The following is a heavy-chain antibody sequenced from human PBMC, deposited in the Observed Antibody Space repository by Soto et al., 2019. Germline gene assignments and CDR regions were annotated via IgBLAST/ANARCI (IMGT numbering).Heavy chain of an antibody. Sequence: GASVKVSCKASGGTFSSYAISWVRQAPGQGLEWMGGIIPIFGTANYAQKFQGRVTITADESTSTAYMELSSLRSEDTAVYYCARDGEMATLRSFDDWGQGTLVTVAS. CDR1: GGTFSSYA. J-gene: IGHJ4*02. V-gene: IGHV1-69*13. D-gene: IGHD5-12*01. CDR2: IIPIFGTA. CDR3: ARDGEMATLRSFDD.